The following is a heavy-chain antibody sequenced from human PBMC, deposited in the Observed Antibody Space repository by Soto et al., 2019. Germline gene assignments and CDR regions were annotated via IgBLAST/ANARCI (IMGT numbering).Heavy chain of an antibody. CDR2: ISSSSSYI. CDR1: GFTFSSYS. V-gene: IGHV3-21*01. CDR3: AREDSSGYYNY. J-gene: IGHJ4*02. D-gene: IGHD3-22*01. Sequence: GGSLRLSCAASGFTFSSYSMNWVRQAPGKGLEWVSSISSSSSYIYYADSVKGRFTISRDNAKNSLYLQMNSLRAEDTAVYYCAREDSSGYYNYWGQGTLVTVSS.